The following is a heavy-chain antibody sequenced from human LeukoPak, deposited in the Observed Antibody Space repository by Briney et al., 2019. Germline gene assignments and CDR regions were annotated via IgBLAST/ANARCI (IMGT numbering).Heavy chain of an antibody. CDR3: ARDFLGAFDI. J-gene: IGHJ3*02. V-gene: IGHV3-48*04. CDR1: GFIFSNFA. CDR2: ASSSGFST. Sequence: PGGSLRLSCAASGFIFSNFAMSWVRQAPGKGLEWVSSASSSGFSTHYTDSVKGRFTISRDNAKNSLYLQMNSLRAEDTAVYYCARDFLGAFDIWGQGTMVTVSS.